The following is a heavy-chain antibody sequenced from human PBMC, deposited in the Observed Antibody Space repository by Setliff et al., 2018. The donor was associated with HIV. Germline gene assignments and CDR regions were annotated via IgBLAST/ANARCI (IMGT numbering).Heavy chain of an antibody. J-gene: IGHJ3*02. D-gene: IGHD3-22*01. V-gene: IGHV1-24*01. CDR2: FDPEDGET. CDR3: VTGSFSRDSSGYDAFDI. CDR1: GYTLTELS. Sequence: ASVKVSCKVSGYTLTELSMHWVRQAPGKGLEWMGGFDPEDGETMYAQKFQGRITMTEDTSTDTAYMELSSLRSEDTAVYYCVTGSFSRDSSGYDAFDIWGQGTMVTVSS.